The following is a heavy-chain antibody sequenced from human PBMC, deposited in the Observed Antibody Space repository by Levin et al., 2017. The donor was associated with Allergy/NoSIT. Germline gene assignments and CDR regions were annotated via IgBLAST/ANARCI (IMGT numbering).Heavy chain of an antibody. V-gene: IGHV4-38-2*01. CDR1: GYSISSGYY. D-gene: IGHD3-3*01. Sequence: PSETLSLTCAVSGYSISSGYYWGWIRQPPGKGLEWIGSIYHSGSTYYNPSLKSRVTISVDTSKNQFSLKLSSVTAADTAVYYCARVGYDFWSGHQLYYFDYWGQGTLVTVSS. CDR3: ARVGYDFWSGHQLYYFDY. CDR2: IYHSGST. J-gene: IGHJ4*02.